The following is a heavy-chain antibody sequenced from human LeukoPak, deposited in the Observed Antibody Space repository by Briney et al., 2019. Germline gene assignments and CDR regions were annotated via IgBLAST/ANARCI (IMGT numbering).Heavy chain of an antibody. J-gene: IGHJ4*02. CDR3: ARDPAGATGPVPDY. D-gene: IGHD1-26*01. V-gene: IGHV3-48*01. CDR2: ISSSSSTI. Sequence: GGSLRLSCAASGFTFSSYSMNWVRQAPGKGLEWVSYISSSSSTIYYADSVKGRFTISRDNAKNSLYLQMNSLRAEDTAVYYCARDPAGATGPVPDYWGQGTLVTVSS. CDR1: GFTFSSYS.